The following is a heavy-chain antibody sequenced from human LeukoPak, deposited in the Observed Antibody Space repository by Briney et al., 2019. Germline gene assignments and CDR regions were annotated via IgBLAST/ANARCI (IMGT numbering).Heavy chain of an antibody. D-gene: IGHD6-19*01. CDR3: ARDRSGYSSGWAFDY. V-gene: IGHV4-59*01. CDR1: GGSISSYY. CDR2: IYYSGST. Sequence: PSETLSLTCAVSGGSISSYYWSWIRQPPGKGLEWIGYIYYSGSTNYNPSLKSRVTISVDTSKNQFSLKLSSVTAADTAVYYCARDRSGYSSGWAFDYWGQGTLVTVSS. J-gene: IGHJ4*02.